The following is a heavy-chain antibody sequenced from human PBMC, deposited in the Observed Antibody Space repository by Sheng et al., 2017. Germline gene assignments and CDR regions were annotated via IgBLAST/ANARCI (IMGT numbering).Heavy chain of an antibody. V-gene: IGHV4-34*01. CDR1: GGSFSGYY. J-gene: IGHJ3*02. Sequence: QVRLQQWGAGLLKPSETLSLTCAVYGGSFSGYYWSWIRQPPGKGLEWIGEINHSGSTNYNPSLKSRVTISVDMSKNQFSLKLSSVTAADTAVYYCARRSRRRIGAFDIWGQGTMVTVSS. D-gene: IGHD2-15*01. CDR3: ARRSRRRIGAFDI. CDR2: INHSGST.